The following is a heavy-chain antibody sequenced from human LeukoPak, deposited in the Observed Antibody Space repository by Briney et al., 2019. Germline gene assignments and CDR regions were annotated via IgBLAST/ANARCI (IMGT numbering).Heavy chain of an antibody. V-gene: IGHV4-39*01. Sequence: PSETLSLTCTVSGGSISSSSYYWGWIRQPPGKGLEWIGSIYYSGSTYYNPSLKSRVTISVDTSKNQFSLKLSSVTTADTAVYYCARLSSGWLRQYCGGDCSDYWGQGTLVTVSS. CDR3: ARLSSGWLRQYCGGDCSDY. J-gene: IGHJ4*02. CDR1: GGSISSSSYY. D-gene: IGHD2-21*01. CDR2: IYYSGST.